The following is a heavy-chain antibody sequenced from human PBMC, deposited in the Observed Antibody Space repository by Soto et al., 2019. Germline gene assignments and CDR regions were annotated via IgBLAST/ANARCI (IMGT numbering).Heavy chain of an antibody. CDR3: VKHRGNPSGAFDI. Sequence: EVQLLESGGGLVQPGGSLRLSCVASGFTLSTYAMSWVRQAPGKGLEWVSGITGSGGSTYYADSVKGRFTISRDNSKSTVSLHMNSLRAEDTAVYECVKHRGNPSGAFDIWGQGTMVTVSS. D-gene: IGHD3-10*01. J-gene: IGHJ3*02. CDR1: GFTLSTYA. V-gene: IGHV3-23*01. CDR2: ITGSGGST.